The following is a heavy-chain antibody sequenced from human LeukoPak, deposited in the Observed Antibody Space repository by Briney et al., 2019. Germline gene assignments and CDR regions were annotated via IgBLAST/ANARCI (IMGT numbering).Heavy chain of an antibody. CDR1: GGSISSYY. D-gene: IGHD3-9*01. V-gene: IGHV4-59*01. J-gene: IGHJ6*02. Sequence: MSSETLSLTCTVSGGSISSYYWSWIRQPPGKGLEWIGYIYYSGSTNYNPSLKSRVTISVDTSKNQFSLKLSSVTAADTAVYYCARDKAYYDTLYYGMDVWGQGTTVTVSS. CDR2: IYYSGST. CDR3: ARDKAYYDTLYYGMDV.